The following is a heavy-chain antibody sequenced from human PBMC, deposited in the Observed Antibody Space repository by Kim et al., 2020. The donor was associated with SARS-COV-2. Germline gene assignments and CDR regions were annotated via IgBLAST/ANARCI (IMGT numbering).Heavy chain of an antibody. J-gene: IGHJ4*02. CDR2: T. V-gene: IGHV3-7*03. CDR3: ARDYDSSGAFDY. Sequence: TYYGDTVKGRLTISRDNDKKSLFLQMNALRADDTAVYYCARDYDSSGAFDYWGRGTRVTVSS. D-gene: IGHD3-22*01.